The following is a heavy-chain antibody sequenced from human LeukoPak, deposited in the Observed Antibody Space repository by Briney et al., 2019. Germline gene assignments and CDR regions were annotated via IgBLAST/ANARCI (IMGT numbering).Heavy chain of an antibody. J-gene: IGHJ4*02. CDR1: GFTFSSYS. D-gene: IGHD2-15*01. Sequence: PGGSLRLSXAASGFTFSSYSMNWVRQAPGKGLEWVSSISSSSSYIYYADSVKGRFTISRDNAKNSLYLQMNSLRAEDTAVYYCARGVVGYSLNFDYWGQGTLVTVSS. CDR3: ARGVVGYSLNFDY. CDR2: ISSSSSYI. V-gene: IGHV3-21*01.